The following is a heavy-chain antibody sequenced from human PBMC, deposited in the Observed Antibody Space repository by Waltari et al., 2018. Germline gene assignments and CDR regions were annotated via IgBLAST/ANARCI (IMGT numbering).Heavy chain of an antibody. CDR2: IIPIFGTA. D-gene: IGHD2-2*01. Sequence: QVQLVQSGAEVKKPGSSVKVSCKASGGTFSSYAISWVRQAPGQGLEWMGGIIPIFGTANYAQKFQGRVTITADESTSTAYMELSSLRSEDTAVYYCARGYNSEDIVVVPAAMNRYDAFDIWGQGTMVTVSS. V-gene: IGHV1-69*13. J-gene: IGHJ3*02. CDR1: GGTFSSYA. CDR3: ARGYNSEDIVVVPAAMNRYDAFDI.